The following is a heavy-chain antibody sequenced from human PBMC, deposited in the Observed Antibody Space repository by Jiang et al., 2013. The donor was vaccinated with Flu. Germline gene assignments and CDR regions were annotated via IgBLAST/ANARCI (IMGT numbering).Heavy chain of an antibody. Sequence: RLSCAASGFTFSSYAMSWVRQAPGKGLEWVSAISGSGGSTYYADSVKGRFTISRDNSKNTLYLQMNSLRAEDTAVYHCAKEGGYYPYGMDVWGQGTTVTVSS. D-gene: IGHD3-22*01. CDR3: AKEGGYYPYGMDV. CDR2: ISGSGGST. J-gene: IGHJ6*02. V-gene: IGHV3-23*01. CDR1: GFTFSSYA.